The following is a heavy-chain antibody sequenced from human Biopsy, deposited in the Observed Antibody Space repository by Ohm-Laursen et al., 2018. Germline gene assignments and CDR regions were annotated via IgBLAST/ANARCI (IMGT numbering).Heavy chain of an antibody. Sequence: PGTLSLTCTVSGGSLNFYYWSWIRQPPGKGLEWIGYMYYSGSTKYSPPLKNRVTVSFDTSRNQFSLKLTSMTPADTAVYYCVRGRSPATYWGQGALVIVSS. CDR1: GGSLNFYY. J-gene: IGHJ4*02. V-gene: IGHV4-59*01. CDR3: VRGRSPATY. D-gene: IGHD3-16*01. CDR2: MYYSGST.